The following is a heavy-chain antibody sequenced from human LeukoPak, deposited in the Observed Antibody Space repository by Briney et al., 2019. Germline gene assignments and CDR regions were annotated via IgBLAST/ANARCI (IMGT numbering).Heavy chain of an antibody. Sequence: GGSLRLSCAASGFTFSSYEMTWVRQAPGRGLEWVSFISNSGITIYYADSVKGRFTISRDNAKNSLYLQMNSLRGEDTAVYYCARVARAKYDIWGQGTMVTVSS. CDR3: ARVARAKYDI. CDR1: GFTFSSYE. V-gene: IGHV3-48*03. J-gene: IGHJ3*02. D-gene: IGHD1-26*01. CDR2: ISNSGITI.